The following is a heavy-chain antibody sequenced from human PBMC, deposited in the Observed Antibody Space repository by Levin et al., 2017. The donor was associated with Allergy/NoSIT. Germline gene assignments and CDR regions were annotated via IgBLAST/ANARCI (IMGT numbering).Heavy chain of an antibody. J-gene: IGHJ4*02. CDR1: GFTFSDYY. D-gene: IGHD2-15*01. V-gene: IGHV3-11*05. CDR3: ARDGPCSGGSCYLY. Sequence: GESLKISCAASGFTFSDYYMSWIRQAPGKGLEWVSYISSSSSYTNYADSVKGRFTISRDNAKNSLYLQMNSLRAEDTAVYYCARDGPCSGGSCYLYWGQGTLVTVSS. CDR2: ISSSSSYT.